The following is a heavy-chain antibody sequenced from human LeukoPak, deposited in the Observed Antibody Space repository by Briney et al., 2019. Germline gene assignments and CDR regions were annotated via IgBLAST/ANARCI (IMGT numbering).Heavy chain of an antibody. CDR2: IYYNGDT. V-gene: IGHV4-39*06. D-gene: IGHD6-13*01. CDR1: GGSISSSDHY. Sequence: SETLSLTCTVSGGSISSSDHYWGWIRQPPGKGLEWIGSIYYNGDTYYSPSLKSRVTISVDTSRNQFALKLSSVTAADTAVYYCARAGSSSWHGWYFDLWGRGTPVTVSS. J-gene: IGHJ2*01. CDR3: ARAGSSSWHGWYFDL.